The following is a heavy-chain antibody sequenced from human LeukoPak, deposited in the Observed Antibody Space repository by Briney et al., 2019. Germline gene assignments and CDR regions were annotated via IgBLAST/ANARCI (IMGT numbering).Heavy chain of an antibody. Sequence: ETLSLTCTVSGGSVTSSDYYWGWIRQLPGKGLEWVSAINDNGDSRKYAGSVKGRFTISRDNSKNTLYLQMNSLRAEDTALYYCTKDWRADYWGQGTLVTVSS. J-gene: IGHJ4*02. V-gene: IGHV3-53*01. CDR2: INDNGDSR. CDR1: GGSVTSSDYY. CDR3: TKDWRADY.